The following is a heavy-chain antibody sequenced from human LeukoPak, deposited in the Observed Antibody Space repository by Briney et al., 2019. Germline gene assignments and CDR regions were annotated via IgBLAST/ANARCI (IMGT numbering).Heavy chain of an antibody. CDR3: ARADFVIVRSGAFDI. CDR2: INPNSGGT. J-gene: IGHJ3*02. V-gene: IGHV1-2*02. D-gene: IGHD2/OR15-2a*01. CDR1: GYTFTGYY. Sequence: ASVKVSCKASGYTFTGYYMHWVRQAPGQGLEWMGWINPNSGGTNYAQKFQGRVTMTRDTSISTAYMELSRLRSDDTAVYYCARADFVIVRSGAFDIWGQGTMVTVSS.